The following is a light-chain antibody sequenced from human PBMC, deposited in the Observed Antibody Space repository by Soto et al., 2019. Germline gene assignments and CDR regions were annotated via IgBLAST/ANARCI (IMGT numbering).Light chain of an antibody. V-gene: IGKV1-27*01. CDR3: QKYNGRWT. CDR1: QGISNY. J-gene: IGKJ1*01. CDR2: AAS. Sequence: DLQMTQSPSSLSASVGDRVTITCRASQGISNYLAWFQQKPGKVPKLLIYAASTLQSGVPSRFSGSGSGTDFTLTISSLQPEDVATYYCQKYNGRWTFGQGTKVETK.